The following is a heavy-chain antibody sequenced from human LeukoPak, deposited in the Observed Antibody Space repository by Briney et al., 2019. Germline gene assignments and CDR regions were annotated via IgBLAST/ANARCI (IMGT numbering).Heavy chain of an antibody. V-gene: IGHV3-11*01. CDR1: GFTLSDYY. CDR2: ISSSGSTI. CDR3: ARMDGEVGGQDPFDY. D-gene: IGHD3-16*01. Sequence: PGGSLRLSCAASGFTLSDYYMRWVRQAPGKGMEWVSYISSSGSTIYYADSVKGRFTISRDNAKNSLYLQMNSLRAEDTAVYYCARMDGEVGGQDPFDYWGQGTLVTVSS. J-gene: IGHJ4*02.